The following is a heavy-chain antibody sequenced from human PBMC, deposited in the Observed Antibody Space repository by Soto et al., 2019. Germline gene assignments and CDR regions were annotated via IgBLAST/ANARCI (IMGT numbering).Heavy chain of an antibody. CDR2: IRSKAYGGTT. CDR3: TRDAFGPRSGYYTGPNDRQYGMDV. V-gene: IGHV3-49*03. J-gene: IGHJ6*02. D-gene: IGHD3-3*01. Sequence: QPGGSLRLSCTASGFTFGDYAMSWFRQAPGKGLEWVGFIRSKAYGGTTEYAASVKGRFTISRDDSKSIAYLQMNSLKNEDTAVYYCTRDAFGPRSGYYTGPNDRQYGMDVWGQGTTVTVSS. CDR1: GFTFGDYA.